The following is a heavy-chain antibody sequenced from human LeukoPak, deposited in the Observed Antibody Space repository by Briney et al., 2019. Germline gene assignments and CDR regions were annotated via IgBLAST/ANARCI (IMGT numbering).Heavy chain of an antibody. D-gene: IGHD5/OR15-5a*01. Sequence: ASVKVSCKASGYTFSSYYIHWVRQAPGQGLDWMGGITPMYGTSNYAQKFQGRLTIAADKSTNTVHMDLSSLRSEDTAIYYCARDNAGLYDAFDLWGLGTLVTVSS. V-gene: IGHV1-69*06. CDR2: ITPMYGTS. CDR1: GYTFSSYY. CDR3: ARDNAGLYDAFDL. J-gene: IGHJ4*02.